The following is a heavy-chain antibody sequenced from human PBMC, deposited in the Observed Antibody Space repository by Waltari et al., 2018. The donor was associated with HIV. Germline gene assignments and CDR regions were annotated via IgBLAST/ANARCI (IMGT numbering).Heavy chain of an antibody. CDR1: GFPFGDYA. Sequence: EVQLVESGGDLVQPGRSLRLSFTASGFPFGDYAMSWVRQAPGKGLEWVGFIRSRAYGGTREYAASVRDRFSISRDDSKSIAYLQMSSLKTEDTGIYYCTRKNKMGYYFDYWGQGTLVTVSS. V-gene: IGHV3-49*04. CDR3: TRKNKMGYYFDY. CDR2: IRSRAYGGTR. D-gene: IGHD3-16*01. J-gene: IGHJ4*02.